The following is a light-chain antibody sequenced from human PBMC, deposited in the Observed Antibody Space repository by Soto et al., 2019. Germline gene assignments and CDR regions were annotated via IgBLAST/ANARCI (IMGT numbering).Light chain of an antibody. CDR1: QRVSSD. CDR2: DAS. V-gene: IGKV3-11*01. CDR3: QQRHNWPPLT. Sequence: PGERATLSCRASQRVSSDLAWYQQKPGQAPRLVIYDASNRATGIPARFSGSGSGTDFTLTISNLEPEDFAVYYCQQRHNWPPLTFGGGTKVEIK. J-gene: IGKJ4*01.